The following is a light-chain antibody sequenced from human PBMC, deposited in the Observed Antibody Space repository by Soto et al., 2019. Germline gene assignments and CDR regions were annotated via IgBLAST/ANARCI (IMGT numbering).Light chain of an antibody. CDR1: QTVSRN. V-gene: IGKV3-15*01. Sequence: EVVMTQSPATLSVSPGERPTLSCRASQTVSRNLAWYQQRPGQAPSLLIYDISNRATGVPARFSGSGSETEFTLTIRSLQSEDFAVYFCQQYNNWPSFGQGTRLEIK. J-gene: IGKJ5*01. CDR2: DIS. CDR3: QQYNNWPS.